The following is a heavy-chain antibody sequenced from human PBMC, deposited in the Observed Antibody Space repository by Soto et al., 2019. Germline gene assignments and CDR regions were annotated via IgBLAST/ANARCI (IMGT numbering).Heavy chain of an antibody. V-gene: IGHV4-39*01. D-gene: IGHD4-17*01. CDR1: GGSISSSTYY. J-gene: IGHJ3*02. CDR3: AGVGGDYPSAFDI. CDR2: FFIGGNT. Sequence: SETLSLTCTVSGGSISSSTYYWDWMRQPPGKGLEWIASFFIGGNTYYNPSLKSRVTISVDTSKNQFSLKLSSVTAADTAVYYCAGVGGDYPSAFDIWGQGTMVTVSS.